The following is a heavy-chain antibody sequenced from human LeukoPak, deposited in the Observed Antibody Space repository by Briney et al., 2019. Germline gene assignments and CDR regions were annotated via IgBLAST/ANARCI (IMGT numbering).Heavy chain of an antibody. J-gene: IGHJ5*02. D-gene: IGHD2-2*01. CDR3: ARVVVVGLNWFDP. CDR1: RGSISSSSDY. CDR2: IYYSGST. Sequence: SETLSLTCTVSRGSISSSSDYWGWIRQPPGKGLEWIGSIYYSGSTYYNPSLKSRVTISVDTSKNQFSLKLSSVTAADTAMYHCARVVVVGLNWFDPWGQGTLVTVSS. V-gene: IGHV4-39*01.